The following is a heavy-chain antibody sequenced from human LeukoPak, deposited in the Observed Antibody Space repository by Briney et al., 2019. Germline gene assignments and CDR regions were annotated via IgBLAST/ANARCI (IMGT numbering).Heavy chain of an antibody. CDR3: ARDQNTRFGSGVSDY. D-gene: IGHD3-3*01. V-gene: IGHV3-7*01. CDR2: IKQDGSEK. Sequence: GGSLRLSCAASGFTFSIYWMSWARQAPGKGLEWVANIKQDGSEKYYVHSVKGRFTISRDNAKNSLYLQMNSLRAEDTAVYYCARDQNTRFGSGVSDYWGQGTLVTVSS. CDR1: GFTFSIYW. J-gene: IGHJ4*02.